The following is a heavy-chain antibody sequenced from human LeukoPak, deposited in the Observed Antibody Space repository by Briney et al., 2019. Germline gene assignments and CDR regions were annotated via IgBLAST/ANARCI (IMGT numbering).Heavy chain of an antibody. Sequence: PGGSLRLSCAASGFTFSGHWMTWVRQAPGKGLEWVANIKEDGSKKNYVDSVKGRFTISRDNAKNSLYLQMTSLRAEDTAVYYCARDKGDYDTSGSLFVFGGQGTLVTVSS. J-gene: IGHJ4*02. CDR1: GFTFSGHW. CDR3: ARDKGDYDTSGSLFVF. D-gene: IGHD3-22*01. V-gene: IGHV3-7*03. CDR2: IKEDGSKK.